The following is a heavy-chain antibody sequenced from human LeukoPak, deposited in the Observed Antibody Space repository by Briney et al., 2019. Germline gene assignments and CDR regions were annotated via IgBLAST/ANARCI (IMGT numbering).Heavy chain of an antibody. CDR3: ASIPHNDYSNNGGEVSDWFDP. J-gene: IGHJ5*02. Sequence: SVKVSCKASGGTFSSYAISWVRQAPGQGLEWMGGIIPIFGTANYAQKFQGRVTITADESTRTAYMELSSLRSEDTAVYYCASIPHNDYSNNGGEVSDWFDPWGQGALVTVSS. V-gene: IGHV1-69*13. CDR1: GGTFSSYA. CDR2: IIPIFGTA. D-gene: IGHD4-11*01.